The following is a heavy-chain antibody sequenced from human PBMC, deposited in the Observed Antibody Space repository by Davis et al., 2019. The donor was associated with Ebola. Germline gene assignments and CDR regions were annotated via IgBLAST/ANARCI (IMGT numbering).Heavy chain of an antibody. D-gene: IGHD2-15*01. CDR2: ISSSSSYI. J-gene: IGHJ4*02. Sequence: PGGSLRLSCAASGFTFSDYYMSWIRQAPGKGLEWVSYISSSSSYIYYADSVKGRFTISRDNAKNSLYLQMNSLRAEDTAVYYCARDQGSGRSPFDYWGQGTLVTVSS. CDR3: ARDQGSGRSPFDY. V-gene: IGHV3-11*06. CDR1: GFTFSDYY.